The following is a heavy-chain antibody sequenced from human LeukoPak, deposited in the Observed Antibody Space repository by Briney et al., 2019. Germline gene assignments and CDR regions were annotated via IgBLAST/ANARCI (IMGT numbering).Heavy chain of an antibody. CDR3: ARYYYGSGSYYFDY. V-gene: IGHV3-48*03. D-gene: IGHD3-10*01. J-gene: IGHJ4*02. CDR2: ISSSGSTI. CDR1: GFTFSSYE. Sequence: PGGSLRLSCAASGFTFSSYEMNWVRQAPGKGLEWVSYISSSGSTIYYADSVKGRFTISRDNAENSLYLQMNSLRAEDTAVYYCARYYYGSGSYYFDYWGQGTLATVSS.